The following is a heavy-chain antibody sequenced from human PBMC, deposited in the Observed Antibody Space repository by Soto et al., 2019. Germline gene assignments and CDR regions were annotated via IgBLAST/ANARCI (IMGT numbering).Heavy chain of an antibody. CDR3: AREGFRYYESSGYGAAFDV. CDR2: IKHDGSDK. J-gene: IGHJ3*01. V-gene: IGHV3-7*01. CDR1: GFTFSSNW. Sequence: QPGGSLRLSCAGSGFTFSSNWMSWIRQAPGKGLELLANIKHDGSDKYYVDSVKGRFTISRDNARNSVHLQMNSLTVEDTAVYYCAREGFRYYESSGYGAAFDVWGQGTMVTVSS. D-gene: IGHD3-22*01.